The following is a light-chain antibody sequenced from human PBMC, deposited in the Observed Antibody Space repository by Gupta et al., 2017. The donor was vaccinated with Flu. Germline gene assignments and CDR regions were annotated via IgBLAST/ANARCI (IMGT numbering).Light chain of an antibody. CDR1: SSNIGSHV. J-gene: IGLJ2*01. CDR3: AAWDDSLNDLL. CDR2: TNN. Sequence: QSVLTQPPSASGTPGQRVTIACSGGSSNIGSHVVDWYQQVPGTAPRLLIYTNNQRPSGVPDRFSGSKSGTSASLAIRGLQSEDEADYFCAAWDDSLNDLLFGGGTKLTVL. V-gene: IGLV1-44*01.